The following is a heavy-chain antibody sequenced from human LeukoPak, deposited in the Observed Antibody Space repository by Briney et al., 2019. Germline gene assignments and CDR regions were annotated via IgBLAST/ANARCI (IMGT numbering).Heavy chain of an antibody. D-gene: IGHD2-8*01. CDR1: GVSISSSDYY. CDR2: IYYTGST. J-gene: IGHJ5*02. Sequence: KPSETLSLTCSVSGVSISSSDYYWSWLRQPQGKGLGWLGNIYYTGSTSYNPSLKSRVTFSVDTFKNQFSLHLSSVTAADTGVYYGARENYCTNCFCLAFDPWGQGTLVTVSS. V-gene: IGHV4-39*07. CDR3: ARENYCTNCFCLAFDP.